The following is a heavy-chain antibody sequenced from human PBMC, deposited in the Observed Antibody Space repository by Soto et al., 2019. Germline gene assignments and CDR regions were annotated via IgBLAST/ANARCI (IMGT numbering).Heavy chain of an antibody. D-gene: IGHD3-22*01. CDR2: IDWDDDK. J-gene: IGHJ4*02. V-gene: IGHV2-70*01. CDR3: ARIIYDSSGYPSVPFDY. Sequence: SGPTLVNPTQTLTLTCTFSWFSLSTSGMCVSWIRQPPGKALEWLALIDWDDDKYYSTSLKTRLTISKDTSKNQVVLTMTNMDPVDTATYYCARIIYDSSGYPSVPFDYWGQGTLVTVSS. CDR1: WFSLSTSGMC.